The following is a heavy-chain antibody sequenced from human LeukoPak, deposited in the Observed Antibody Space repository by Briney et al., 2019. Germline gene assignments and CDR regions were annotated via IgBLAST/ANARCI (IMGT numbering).Heavy chain of an antibody. Sequence: SETLSLTCTVSGGSISSSSYYWGWIRQPPGKGLEWIGSIYYSGSTYYNPSLKSRVTISVDTSKNRFSLKLSSVTAADTAVYYCARPSVAYSQWLVPGGLYFDYWGQGTLVTVSS. CDR3: ARPSVAYSQWLVPGGLYFDY. D-gene: IGHD6-19*01. CDR2: IYYSGST. CDR1: GGSISSSSYY. V-gene: IGHV4-39*01. J-gene: IGHJ4*02.